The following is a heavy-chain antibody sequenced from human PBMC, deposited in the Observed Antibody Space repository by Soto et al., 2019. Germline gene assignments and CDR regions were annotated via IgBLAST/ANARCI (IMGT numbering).Heavy chain of an antibody. CDR1: GYTFTSYG. D-gene: IGHD5-18*01. Sequence: QVQLVQSGAEVKKPGASVKVSCKASGYTFTSYGISWVRQAPGQGLEWMGWISAYNGNTNYAQKLQGRVTMTTDTSTSTAYMELRSLTSDDTAVYYCAREAPQLWNNEYYYYYYMDVWGKGTTVTVSS. V-gene: IGHV1-18*01. CDR3: AREAPQLWNNEYYYYYYMDV. CDR2: ISAYNGNT. J-gene: IGHJ6*03.